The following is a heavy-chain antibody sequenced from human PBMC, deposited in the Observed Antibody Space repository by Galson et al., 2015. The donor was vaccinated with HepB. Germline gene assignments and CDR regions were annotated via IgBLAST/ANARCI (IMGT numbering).Heavy chain of an antibody. Sequence: SLRLSCAASGFTFSNAWMSWVRQAPGKGLEWVGRIKTKIEDATTDYAAPVKGRFILSRDDAKTTLYLQMNSLKIEDTAVYYCTTTKVSGSYSTYWGQGTLVTVSS. CDR1: GFTFSNAW. CDR3: TTTKVSGSYSTY. D-gene: IGHD3-10*01. CDR2: IKTKIEDATT. V-gene: IGHV3-15*01. J-gene: IGHJ4*02.